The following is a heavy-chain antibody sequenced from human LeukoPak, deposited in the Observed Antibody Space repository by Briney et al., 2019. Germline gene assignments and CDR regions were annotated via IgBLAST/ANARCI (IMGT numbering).Heavy chain of an antibody. CDR1: GGTFSSYA. J-gene: IGHJ4*02. D-gene: IGHD6-19*01. Sequence: ASVKVSCKASGGTFSSYAISWVRQAPGQGLEWMGRIIPIFGTANYAQKFQGRVTITADKSTSTAYMELSSLRSEDTAVYYRAIQDSSGWYYWGQGTLVTVSS. CDR2: IIPIFGTA. V-gene: IGHV1-69*06. CDR3: AIQDSSGWYY.